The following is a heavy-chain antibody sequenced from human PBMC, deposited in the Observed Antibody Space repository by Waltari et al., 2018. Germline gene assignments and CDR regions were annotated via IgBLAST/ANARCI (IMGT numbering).Heavy chain of an antibody. Sequence: EVQLVQSGAEVKKSGESLTIACQASGYSFNDYWITWVRPKPGKGLEWMGGSDPSDSYSSYSPSFQGHVTFSADKSINTAYLQWSSVKASDTATYYCARRLSAVNENFDYWGQGTLVTVSP. D-gene: IGHD1-1*01. V-gene: IGHV5-10-1*03. J-gene: IGHJ4*02. CDR1: GYSFNDYW. CDR3: ARRLSAVNENFDY. CDR2: SDPSDSYS.